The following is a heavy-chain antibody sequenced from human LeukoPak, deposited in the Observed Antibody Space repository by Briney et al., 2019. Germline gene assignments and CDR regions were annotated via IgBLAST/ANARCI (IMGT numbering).Heavy chain of an antibody. CDR3: ARDYGSGSYYIAPIDY. Sequence: ASVKVSCKASGYTFTSYGISWVRQAPGQGLEWMGWISAYNGNTNYAQKLQGRVTMTTDTSTSTAYMELRSLRSDDTAVYYCARDYGSGSYYIAPIDYWGQGTLVTVSS. V-gene: IGHV1-18*01. CDR2: ISAYNGNT. J-gene: IGHJ4*02. CDR1: GYTFTSYG. D-gene: IGHD3-10*01.